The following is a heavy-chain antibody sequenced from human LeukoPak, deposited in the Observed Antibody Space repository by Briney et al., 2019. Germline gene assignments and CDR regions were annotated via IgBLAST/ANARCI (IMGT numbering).Heavy chain of an antibody. J-gene: IGHJ4*02. CDR2: IYYSGST. CDR1: GGSISRSDYY. V-gene: IGHV4-61*08. Sequence: PSETLSLTCTVSGGSISRSDYYWTWIRQPPGKGLEWIGYIYYSGSTNYNPSLKSRVTISVDTSKNQFSLKLSSVTAADTAVYYCARGVVIAPQTFDYWGQGTLVTVSS. D-gene: IGHD2-21*01. CDR3: ARGVVIAPQTFDY.